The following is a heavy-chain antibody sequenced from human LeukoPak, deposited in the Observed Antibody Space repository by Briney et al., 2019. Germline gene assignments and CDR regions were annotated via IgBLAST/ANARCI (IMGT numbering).Heavy chain of an antibody. Sequence: ASVKVSCKASGYTFTGYYVHWVQQAPGHGLEWIGWMNPNSGNTGYAQKFQGRVTITRNTSISTAYMELSSLRSEDTAVYYCARGVAGYSSSWSSYYYYYMDVWGKGTTVTVSS. J-gene: IGHJ6*03. CDR2: MNPNSGNT. CDR3: ARGVAGYSSSWSSYYYYYMDV. V-gene: IGHV1-8*03. CDR1: GYTFTGYY. D-gene: IGHD6-13*01.